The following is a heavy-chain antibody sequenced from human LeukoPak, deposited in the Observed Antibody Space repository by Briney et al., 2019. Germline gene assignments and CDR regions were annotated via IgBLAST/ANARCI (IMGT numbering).Heavy chain of an antibody. D-gene: IGHD2-21*01. CDR1: GGSISSSNW. V-gene: IGHV4-4*02. CDR2: IYHSGNT. J-gene: IGHJ4*02. Sequence: SETLSLTCTVSGGSISSSNWWSWVRQSPGKGLEWIGEIYHSGNTNYNPSLKSRVTISVDKSKNQFSLQLGSVTAADTAVYYCARDSTLGGGQCYDYWGQGTLVTVSS. CDR3: ARDSTLGGGQCYDY.